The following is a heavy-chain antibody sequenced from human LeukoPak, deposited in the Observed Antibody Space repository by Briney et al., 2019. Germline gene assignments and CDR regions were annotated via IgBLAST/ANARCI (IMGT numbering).Heavy chain of an antibody. V-gene: IGHV3-11*04. Sequence: GGSLSLSCAASGFTFSDYYMSCIRQAPGKGLEWVSYISTSGNTIWYADSVKGRFTISRDNAKNSLYLQMNSLRAEDTAVYYCASGHSSYAFDIWGQGTMVTVSS. D-gene: IGHD6-6*01. CDR3: ASGHSSYAFDI. CDR2: ISTSGNTI. CDR1: GFTFSDYY. J-gene: IGHJ3*02.